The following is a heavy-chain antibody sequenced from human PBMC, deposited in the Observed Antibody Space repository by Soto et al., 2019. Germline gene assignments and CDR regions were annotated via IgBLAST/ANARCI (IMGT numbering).Heavy chain of an antibody. CDR2: INPNSGGT. Sequence: ASVKVSCKASGYTFTGYYMHWVRQAPGQGLEWMGWINPNSGGTNYAQKFQGRVTMTRDTSISSAHMELSRLRSDDTAVYYCARANSGDDDEFDYWGQGTPVTVPQ. CDR1: GYTFTGYY. CDR3: ARANSGDDDEFDY. D-gene: IGHD5-12*01. J-gene: IGHJ4*02. V-gene: IGHV1-2*02.